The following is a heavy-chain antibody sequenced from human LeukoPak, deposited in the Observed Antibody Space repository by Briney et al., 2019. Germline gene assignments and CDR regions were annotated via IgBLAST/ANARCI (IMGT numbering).Heavy chain of an antibody. Sequence: SETLSLTCAVSGGSISSSDWWSWVRQPPGKGLEWIGEAYHTGSPNYNASLRSRVTISIDKSRNQLSLKLTSVTAADTAVYYCARHLYSESYYFWGQGTLVTVSS. D-gene: IGHD1-26*01. J-gene: IGHJ4*02. V-gene: IGHV4-4*02. CDR2: AYHTGSP. CDR1: GGSISSSDW. CDR3: ARHLYSESYYF.